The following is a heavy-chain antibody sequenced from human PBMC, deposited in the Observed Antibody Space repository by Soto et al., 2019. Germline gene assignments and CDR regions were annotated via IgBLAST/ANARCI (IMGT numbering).Heavy chain of an antibody. J-gene: IGHJ6*03. CDR2: IYYSGST. Sequence: QVQLQESGPGLVNPSEPLSLTCIVSGGSLSYRYWSWIRQPPGKELEWIAYIYYSGSTNYSPSLRNRLTVSVDTAKNQFSLKLTSVTAADTAPYYCARTIDYGYMDVWGDGTTVTVSS. CDR3: ARTIDYGYMDV. CDR1: GGSLSYRY. D-gene: IGHD3-16*01. V-gene: IGHV4-59*11.